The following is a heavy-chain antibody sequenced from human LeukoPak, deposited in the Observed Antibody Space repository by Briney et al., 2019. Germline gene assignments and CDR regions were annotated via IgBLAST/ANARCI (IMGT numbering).Heavy chain of an antibody. V-gene: IGHV3-73*01. CDR2: IRSKANSYAT. CDR1: GFTFRDSA. CDR3: TSQAFWSGYYYNWFDP. Sequence: GGSLRLSCAASGFTFRDSAMHWVRQASGKGLEWVGRIRSKANSYATAYAASVKGRFTISRDDSKNTAYLQMNSLKTEDTAVYYCTSQAFWSGYYYNWFDPWGQGTLVTVSS. J-gene: IGHJ5*02. D-gene: IGHD3-3*01.